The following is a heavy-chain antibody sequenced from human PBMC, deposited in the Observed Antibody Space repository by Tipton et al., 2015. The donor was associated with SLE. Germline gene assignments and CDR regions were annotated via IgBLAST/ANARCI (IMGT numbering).Heavy chain of an antibody. V-gene: IGHV3-23*01. CDR3: AKVYSESVVIGAFDI. CDR2: ISGSGGST. D-gene: IGHD2-21*01. CDR1: GFTFSSYA. Sequence: SLRISCAASGFTFSSYAMSWVRQAPGKGLEWVSAISGSGGSTYYADSVKGRFTISRDNSKNTLYLQMNSLRAEDTAVYYCAKVYSESVVIGAFDIWGQGTMVTVSS. J-gene: IGHJ3*02.